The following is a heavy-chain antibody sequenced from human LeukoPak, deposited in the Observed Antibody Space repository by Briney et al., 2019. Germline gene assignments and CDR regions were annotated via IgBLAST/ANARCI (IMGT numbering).Heavy chain of an antibody. D-gene: IGHD2-2*01. CDR1: GYTFTSYG. V-gene: IGHV1-18*01. CDR3: ARGGLVCSSTSCWDY. J-gene: IGHJ4*02. Sequence: AASVKVSCKASGYTFTSYGISWVRQAPGQGLEWMGWISAYNGNTNYAQKLQGRGTMTTDTSTSTAYMELRSLRSDDTAVYYCARGGLVCSSTSCWDYWGQGTLVTVSS. CDR2: ISAYNGNT.